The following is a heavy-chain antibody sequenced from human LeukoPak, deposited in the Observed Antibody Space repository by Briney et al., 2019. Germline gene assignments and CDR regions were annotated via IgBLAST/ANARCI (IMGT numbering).Heavy chain of an antibody. CDR1: EGTFSSYA. CDR3: ARDNYAGANWFDP. Sequence: SVRVSCKASEGTFSSYAISWVRQAPGQGLEWMGGIIPIFGTANYAQKFQGRVTITTDESTSTAYMELSSLRSEDTAVYYCARDNYAGANWFDPWGQGTLVTVSS. D-gene: IGHD1-7*01. J-gene: IGHJ5*02. CDR2: IIPIFGTA. V-gene: IGHV1-69*05.